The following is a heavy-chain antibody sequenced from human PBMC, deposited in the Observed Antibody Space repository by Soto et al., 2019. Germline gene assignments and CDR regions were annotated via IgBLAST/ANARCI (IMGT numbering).Heavy chain of an antibody. D-gene: IGHD4-17*01. CDR3: ARAYGDYGNWYFDL. Sequence: EVRLVESGRGLMQPGGSLRLSCAASGFSVSTNYMTWVRQAPEKGLEWVSVTYTGGTTYYADSVKGRFTISRDNSKNTLYLQMDSLRGEDTAVYYCARAYGDYGNWYFDLWGRGTLVTVSS. CDR2: TYTGGTT. CDR1: GFSVSTNY. V-gene: IGHV3-53*01. J-gene: IGHJ2*01.